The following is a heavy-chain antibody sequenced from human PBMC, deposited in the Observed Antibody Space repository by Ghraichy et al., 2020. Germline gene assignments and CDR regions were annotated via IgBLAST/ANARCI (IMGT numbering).Heavy chain of an antibody. CDR3: ASSGIRASAFDP. Sequence: GSLRLSCSVFGVSMTSYYWNWIRQPPGKGVEWIGYIYYTGSTSYSSSLESRVTMSVDTSKNQFSLKLTSVTAADTAVYYCASSGIRASAFDPWGQGTLVTVSS. V-gene: IGHV4-59*01. CDR2: IYYTGST. D-gene: IGHD1-14*01. CDR1: GVSMTSYY. J-gene: IGHJ5*02.